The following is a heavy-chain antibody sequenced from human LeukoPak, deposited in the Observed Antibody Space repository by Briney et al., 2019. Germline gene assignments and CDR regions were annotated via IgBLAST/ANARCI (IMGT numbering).Heavy chain of an antibody. D-gene: IGHD1-26*01. CDR3: ARGEKYPPYFDY. J-gene: IGHJ4*02. CDR1: GFTFSGYA. CDR2: ISGGGGTTYYA. V-gene: IGHV3-21*01. Sequence: GGSLRLSCAASGFTFSGYAMSWVRQSPGKGLEWVSAISGGGGTTYYAYYADSVRGRFTISRDNAKSSLYLQMDSLRDEDTAVYYCARGEKYPPYFDYWGQGTLVTVSS.